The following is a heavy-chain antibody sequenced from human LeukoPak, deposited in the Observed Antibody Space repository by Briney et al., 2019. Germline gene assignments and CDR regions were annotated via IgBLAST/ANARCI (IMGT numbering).Heavy chain of an antibody. CDR2: IKEDESAK. J-gene: IGHJ4*02. V-gene: IGHV3-7*01. D-gene: IGHD1-26*01. Sequence: VGTLRLSCAASGFTFRSYWMAWVRQAPGKGLEWVANIKEDESAKHQADSVKGRFTISRDNAQNSVYLQMSSLRGEDTAVYYCARDVGGSLDYWGQGTLVTVSS. CDR3: ARDVGGSLDY. CDR1: GFTFRSYW.